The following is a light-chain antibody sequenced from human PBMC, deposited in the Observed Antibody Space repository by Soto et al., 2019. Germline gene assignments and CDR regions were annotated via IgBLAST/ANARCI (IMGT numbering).Light chain of an antibody. Sequence: QSVLTQPRSVSGSPGQSVTISCTGISSDVGGYVSWYQHHPGKAPKLMIYDVTKRPSGVPDRFSGSKSGNTASLTISGLQAEDEADYSCCSYTGSSTFVVFGGGTKVTVL. V-gene: IGLV2-11*01. J-gene: IGLJ2*01. CDR2: DVT. CDR3: CSYTGSSTFVV. CDR1: SSDVGGY.